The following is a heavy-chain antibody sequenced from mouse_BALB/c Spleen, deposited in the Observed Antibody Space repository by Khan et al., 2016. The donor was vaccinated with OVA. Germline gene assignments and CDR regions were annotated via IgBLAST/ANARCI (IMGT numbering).Heavy chain of an antibody. CDR2: VSTGGRYT. V-gene: IGHV5-6*01. D-gene: IGHD1-1*01. J-gene: IGHJ3*01. CDR3: TRLAYYYDSEGFAY. Sequence: EVQLVESGGDLVKPGGSLKLSCAASGFTFSTYGMSWVRQAPDKRLEWVATVSTGGRYTYYPDSVKGRFTISRDNAKNTLYLQMSGLRSEDTAMFYSTRLAYYYDSEGFAYWGQGTLVTVSA. CDR1: GFTFSTYG.